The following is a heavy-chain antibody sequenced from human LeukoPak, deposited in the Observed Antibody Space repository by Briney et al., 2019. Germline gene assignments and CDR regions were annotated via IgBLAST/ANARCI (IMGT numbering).Heavy chain of an antibody. CDR1: GFTFSDYY. J-gene: IGHJ6*03. D-gene: IGHD1-1*01. Sequence: PGGSLRLSCAASGFTFSDYYMSWIRQAPGKGLEWVSYISSSGSTIYYADSVKGRFTISRDNAKNSLYLQMNSLRAEDTAVYYCARVQLERRGYYYCYYMDVWGKGTTVTVSS. CDR3: ARVQLERRGYYYCYYMDV. CDR2: ISSSGSTI. V-gene: IGHV3-11*04.